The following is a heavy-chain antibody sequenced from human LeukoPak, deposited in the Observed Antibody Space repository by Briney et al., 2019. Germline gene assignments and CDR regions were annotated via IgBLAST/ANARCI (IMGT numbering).Heavy chain of an antibody. Sequence: ASVKVSCKVSGYTLTELSMHWVRQAPGKGLEWMGGFDPEDGETICAQKFQGRVTMTTDTSTTTAYMELSRLRSDDTAVYYCARARSYYYYYYMDVWGKGTTVTISS. CDR2: FDPEDGET. CDR1: GYTLTELS. V-gene: IGHV1-24*01. D-gene: IGHD1-26*01. CDR3: ARARSYYYYYYMDV. J-gene: IGHJ6*03.